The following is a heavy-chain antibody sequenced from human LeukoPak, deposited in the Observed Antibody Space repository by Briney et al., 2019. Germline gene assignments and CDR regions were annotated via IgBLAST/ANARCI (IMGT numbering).Heavy chain of an antibody. CDR3: ARWGPDRGVDY. CDR1: GFTFSSYG. J-gene: IGHJ4*02. CDR2: IWYDGSTK. V-gene: IGHV3-33*01. Sequence: GGSLRLSCAASGFTFSSYGMHWVRQAPGKGLEWVAVIWYDGSTKYYADSVKGRFAVSRDNSENTLWLQMNSLRAEDTAAYYCARWGPDRGVDYWGQGTQVTVSS. D-gene: IGHD3-16*01.